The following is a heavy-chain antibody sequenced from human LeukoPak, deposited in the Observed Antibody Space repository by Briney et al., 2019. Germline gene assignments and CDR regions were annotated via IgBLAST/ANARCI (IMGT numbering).Heavy chain of an antibody. CDR2: IKSKTDGGTA. CDR1: GFTFSNAW. D-gene: IGHD4-17*01. CDR3: TTDRSGYGDLFDY. Sequence: PGGSLRLSCAASGFTFSNAWMSWVRQVPGKGLEWVGRIKSKTDGGTADYAAPVKGRFTISRDDSKNTLYLQMNSLKTEDTAVYYCTTDRSGYGDLFDYWGQGTLVTVSS. J-gene: IGHJ4*02. V-gene: IGHV3-15*01.